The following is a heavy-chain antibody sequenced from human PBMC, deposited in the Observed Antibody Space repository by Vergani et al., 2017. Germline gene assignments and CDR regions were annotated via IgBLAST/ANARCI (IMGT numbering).Heavy chain of an antibody. Sequence: QVQLQESGPGLVKPSETLSLTCTVSGGSISSYYWSWIRQPPGKGLEWIGYIYYSGSTNYNPSLKSRVTISVATSKNQFSLKLSSVTAADTAVYYCARDTGYSYGYYYYYGMDVWGQGTTVTVSS. J-gene: IGHJ6*02. CDR1: GGSISSYY. D-gene: IGHD5-18*01. CDR3: ARDTGYSYGYYYYYGMDV. V-gene: IGHV4-59*01. CDR2: IYYSGST.